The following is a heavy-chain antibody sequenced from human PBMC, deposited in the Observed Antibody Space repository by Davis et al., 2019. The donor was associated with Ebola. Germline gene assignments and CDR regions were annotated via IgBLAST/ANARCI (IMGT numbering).Heavy chain of an antibody. D-gene: IGHD2-21*01. J-gene: IGHJ4*02. CDR1: GGSISSYY. V-gene: IGHV4-59*01. CDR3: ARDAVVSRGELDF. Sequence: MPGGSLRLSCTVSGGSISSYYWSWIRQPPGKGLEWIGYIYYTGSTNYNRSLESRVTIAVDTSKNQLSLKLRSVTAADTAVYYCARDAVVSRGELDFWGQGTLVTVSS. CDR2: IYYTGST.